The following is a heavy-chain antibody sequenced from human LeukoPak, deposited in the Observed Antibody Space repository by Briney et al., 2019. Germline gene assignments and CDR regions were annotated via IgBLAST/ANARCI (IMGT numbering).Heavy chain of an antibody. D-gene: IGHD3/OR15-3a*01. CDR1: GYTFTSYG. CDR2: INPNSGGT. J-gene: IGHJ4*02. CDR3: ARALEDWSTDY. V-gene: IGHV1-2*02. Sequence: ASVKVSCKASGYTFTSYGISWVRQAPGQGLEWMGWINPNSGGTNYAQKFQGRVTMTRDTSISTAYMELSRLRSDDTAVYYCARALEDWSTDYWGQGTLVTVSS.